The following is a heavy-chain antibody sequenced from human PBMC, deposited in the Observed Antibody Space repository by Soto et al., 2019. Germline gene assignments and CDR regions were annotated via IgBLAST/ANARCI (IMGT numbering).Heavy chain of an antibody. CDR3: ARDSGVAAGTDS. V-gene: IGHV4-30-4*01. CDR2: IYYSGYT. D-gene: IGHD6-13*01. J-gene: IGHJ4*02. CDR1: DGSLSSDGYY. Sequence: SETLSLTSTVSDGSLSSDGYYWSGIRQPPGKGLEWIGYIYYSGYTYYNPSLNSRVTMSMDTSKNQFSLKLSSVTAADTAVYYCARDSGVAAGTDSRGEGTLVNVPP.